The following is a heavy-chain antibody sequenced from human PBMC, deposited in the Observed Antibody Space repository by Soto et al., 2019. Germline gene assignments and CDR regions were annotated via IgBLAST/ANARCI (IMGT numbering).Heavy chain of an antibody. CDR1: GFTVSSNY. D-gene: IGHD3-10*01. Sequence: VGSLRLSCAASGFTVSSNYMSWVRQAPGKGLEWVSVIYSGGSTYYADSVKGRFTISRDNSKNTLYLQMNSLRAEDTAVYYCARDGSDGSGSYYYFDYWGQGTLVTVSS. CDR2: IYSGGST. V-gene: IGHV3-53*01. CDR3: ARDGSDGSGSYYYFDY. J-gene: IGHJ4*02.